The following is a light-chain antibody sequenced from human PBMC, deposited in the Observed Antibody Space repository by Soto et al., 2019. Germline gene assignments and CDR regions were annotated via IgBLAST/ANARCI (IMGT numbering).Light chain of an antibody. J-gene: IGKJ1*01. Sequence: ETVLTQSPGTLSLSPWERPILSWRASQSLISTYLAWSQQKPGQAPRLLIYGASSRATGIPDRFSGSGSGTDFTLTISRLEPEDFAVYYCQQYGSSPITFGQGTKVDIK. V-gene: IGKV3-20*01. CDR2: GAS. CDR1: QSLISTY. CDR3: QQYGSSPIT.